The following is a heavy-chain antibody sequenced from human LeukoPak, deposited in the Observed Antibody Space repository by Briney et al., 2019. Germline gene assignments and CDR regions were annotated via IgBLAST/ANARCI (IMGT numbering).Heavy chain of an antibody. CDR3: ARENYYDSSGLPDFDY. CDR1: GFTFSNYW. J-gene: IGHJ4*02. V-gene: IGHV3-74*03. Sequence: GGSLRLSCAASGFTFSNYWMHWVRQAPGKGLVWVSRINRDGSSTTYADSVKGRFTISRDNAKNSLYLQMNSLRAEDTAVYYCARENYYDSSGLPDFDYWGQGTLVTVSS. D-gene: IGHD3-22*01. CDR2: INRDGSST.